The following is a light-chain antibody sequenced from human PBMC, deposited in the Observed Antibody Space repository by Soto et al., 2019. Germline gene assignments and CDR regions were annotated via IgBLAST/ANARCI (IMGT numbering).Light chain of an antibody. J-gene: IGKJ1*01. Sequence: DIQMTQSPSTLSASVGDRVTITCRASQNINSHLAWYQQKPGKAPKLLIYTASSLQSGVPSRFSGSGSGTEFSITSSNLQPDDFATFYCQQYDLYSAFGQGTKVEMK. CDR2: TAS. V-gene: IGKV1-5*03. CDR1: QNINSH. CDR3: QQYDLYSA.